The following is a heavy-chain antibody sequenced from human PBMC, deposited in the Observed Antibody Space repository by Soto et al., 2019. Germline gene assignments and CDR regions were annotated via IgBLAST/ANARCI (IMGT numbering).Heavy chain of an antibody. CDR3: AAQATGYFVPCDF. CDR2: ISASGDTT. D-gene: IGHD3-22*01. V-gene: IGHV3-23*01. J-gene: IGHJ4*02. CDR1: GFSFSTCA. Sequence: EVQLLESGGGLVQPGGSLRLSCAASGFSFSTCAVSWVRQAPGKGLEWVSSISASGDTTHYAESVRGRFTISRDNSRNTLHLQMSSLTAADTAIYSCAAQATGYFVPCDFWGRGTLVTVSS.